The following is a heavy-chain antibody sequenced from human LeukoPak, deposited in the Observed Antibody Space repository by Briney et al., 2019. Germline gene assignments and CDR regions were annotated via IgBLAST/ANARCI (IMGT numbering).Heavy chain of an antibody. CDR3: ARGDSGYSYGYTN. V-gene: IGHV3-7*01. CDR2: INHNGNVN. D-gene: IGHD5-18*01. CDR1: GFTFSSYW. J-gene: IGHJ4*02. Sequence: GGSLRLSCAASGFTFSSYWMNWARQAPGKGLEWVASINHNGNVNYYVDSVKGRFTISRDNAKNSLYLQMNSLRAEDTAVYYCARGDSGYSYGYTNWGQGTLVTVSS.